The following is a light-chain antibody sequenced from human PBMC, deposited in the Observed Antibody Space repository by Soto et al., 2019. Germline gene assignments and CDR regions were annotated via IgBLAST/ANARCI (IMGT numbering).Light chain of an antibody. V-gene: IGKV3-20*01. CDR1: QSVSSSY. CDR2: GAS. Sequence: EMVLTQSPGTLSLSPGERATLSCRASQSVSSSYLAWYQQKPGQAPRLLIYGASSRATGIPDRFSARGSGTDFTLTISRLEPEDFAVYYCQHYGRAPWTFGQGTKVDIK. CDR3: QHYGRAPWT. J-gene: IGKJ1*01.